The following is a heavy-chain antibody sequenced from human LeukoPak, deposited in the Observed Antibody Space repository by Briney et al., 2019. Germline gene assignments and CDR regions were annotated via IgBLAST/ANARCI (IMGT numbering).Heavy chain of an antibody. CDR1: GFTLRSYT. J-gene: IGHJ4*02. D-gene: IGHD5-18*01. CDR2: IDQDGSEK. Sequence: GGSLRLSCAASGFTLRSYTMNWVRQVPGKGLEWVANIDQDGSEKYYVDSVKGRFTISRDNAKNSLYLQMNSLRAEDTAVYYCARDRGYFYWGQETLVTVSS. CDR3: ARDRGYFY. V-gene: IGHV3-7*01.